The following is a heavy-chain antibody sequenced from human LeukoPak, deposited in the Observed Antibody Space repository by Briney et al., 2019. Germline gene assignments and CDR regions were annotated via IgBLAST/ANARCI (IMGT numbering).Heavy chain of an antibody. D-gene: IGHD2-15*01. V-gene: IGHV3-74*01. Sequence: PGGSLRLSCAASGFTFSSYWMHWVRQAPGKGLVWVSRINSDGSTTNYADSVKGRFTISRDNAENTLYLQMNSLRVEDTAVYYCTRRVSATRWFDPWGQGTLVTVSS. CDR1: GFTFSSYW. CDR3: TRRVSATRWFDP. J-gene: IGHJ5*02. CDR2: INSDGSTT.